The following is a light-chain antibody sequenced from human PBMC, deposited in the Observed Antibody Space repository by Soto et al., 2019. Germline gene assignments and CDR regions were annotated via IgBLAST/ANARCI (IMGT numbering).Light chain of an antibody. Sequence: EIVLTQSPGTLSLSPGETATLSCRASQSVSSSYLAWYQQKPGQAPRLLIYDASRATGIPDRFSASGSGTDFTLTITRLEPEDFAVYYCQHYGTSALFGPGTKVEI. CDR3: QHYGTSAL. CDR1: QSVSSSY. J-gene: IGKJ3*01. CDR2: DAS. V-gene: IGKV3-20*01.